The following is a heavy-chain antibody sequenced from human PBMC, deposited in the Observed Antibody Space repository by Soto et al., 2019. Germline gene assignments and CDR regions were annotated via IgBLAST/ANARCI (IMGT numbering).Heavy chain of an antibody. CDR2: IYYSGST. D-gene: IGHD2-2*01. CDR3: ARHVVGYCSSTSCYRWFDP. Sequence: SETLSLTCTVSGGSISSYYWSWIRQPPGKGLEWIGYIYYSGSTNYNPSLKSRVTISVDTSKNQFSLKLSSVTAADTAVYYCARHVVGYCSSTSCYRWFDPWGQGTLVTVSS. J-gene: IGHJ5*02. V-gene: IGHV4-59*08. CDR1: GGSISSYY.